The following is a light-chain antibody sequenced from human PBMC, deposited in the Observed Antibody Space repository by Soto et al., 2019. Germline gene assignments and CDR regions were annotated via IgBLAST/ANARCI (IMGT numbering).Light chain of an antibody. CDR3: CSYAGISTFVV. J-gene: IGLJ2*01. CDR2: EVS. V-gene: IGLV2-23*02. CDR1: SSDVGSYNL. Sequence: QSVLTQPASVSGSPGQSITISCTGTSSDVGSYNLVSWYQQHPGKAPNFMIYEVSKRPSGVSNRFSGSKSGNTASLTISGLQAEDEADYYCCSYAGISTFVVFGGGTKVTVL.